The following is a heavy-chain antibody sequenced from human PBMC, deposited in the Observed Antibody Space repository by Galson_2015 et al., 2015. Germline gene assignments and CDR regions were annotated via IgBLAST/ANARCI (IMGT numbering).Heavy chain of an antibody. V-gene: IGHV4-34*01. CDR2: INHSGST. D-gene: IGHD2-2*01. CDR3: TRVVPAASQDFYFDL. J-gene: IGHJ2*01. Sequence: LSLTCAVYGGSFSGYYWSWIRQPPGKGLEWIAEINHSGSTNYNPSLKSRVTLSVDTSKNQFSLKLSSVTAADTAVYYCTRVVPAASQDFYFDLWGRGSLVTVSS. CDR1: GGSFSGYY.